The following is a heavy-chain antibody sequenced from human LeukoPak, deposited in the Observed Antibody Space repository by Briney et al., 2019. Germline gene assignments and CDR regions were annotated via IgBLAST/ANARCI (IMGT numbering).Heavy chain of an antibody. V-gene: IGHV4-34*01. CDR3: ARHSGFGFPSTWYFDY. CDR1: GGSFSGYY. CDR2: INHSGST. J-gene: IGHJ4*02. D-gene: IGHD3-10*01. Sequence: SETLSLTCAVYGGSFSGYYWSWIRQPPGKGLEWIGEINHSGSTNYNPSLKSRVTISVDTSKNQFSLKLSSVTAADTAVYYCARHSGFGFPSTWYFDYWGQGTLVTVSS.